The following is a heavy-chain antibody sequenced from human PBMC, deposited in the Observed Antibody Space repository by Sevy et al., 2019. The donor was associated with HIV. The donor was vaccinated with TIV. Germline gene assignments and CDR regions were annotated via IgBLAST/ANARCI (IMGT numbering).Heavy chain of an antibody. CDR1: GFTFSIYA. J-gene: IGHJ6*02. V-gene: IGHV3-30*04. CDR2: ISYDGGVK. CDR3: ARDLPSALISPFYDYGLDV. D-gene: IGHD3-10*01. Sequence: GGSLRLSCAASGFTFSIYAMHWVRQAPDKGLEWVAVISYDGGVKYFADSVKGRVTISRDNSKNTLYLQMNSLRPEDTAVYYCARDLPSALISPFYDYGLDVWGQGTTVSVSS.